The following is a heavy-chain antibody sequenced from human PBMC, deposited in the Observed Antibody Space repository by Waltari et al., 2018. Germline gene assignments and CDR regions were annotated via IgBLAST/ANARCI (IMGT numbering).Heavy chain of an antibody. CDR2: GTPIFGTL. J-gene: IGHJ4*02. Sequence: QVQLVQSGAEVKKPGASVKVSCRASGYTFTSYDINWVRQATGQGLEWMGAGTPIFGTLHFDQRFLGRLTMTADDSTDTGYMDLTDLRSEDTAIYYCARDVYYDRSGFDCWGQGTLVTVSS. CDR3: ARDVYYDRSGFDC. V-gene: IGHV1-69*01. CDR1: GYTFTSYD. D-gene: IGHD3-22*01.